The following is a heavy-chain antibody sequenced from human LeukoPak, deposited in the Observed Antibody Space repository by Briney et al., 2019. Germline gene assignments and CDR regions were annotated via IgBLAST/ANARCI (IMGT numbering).Heavy chain of an antibody. J-gene: IGHJ4*02. V-gene: IGHV4-59*01. Sequence: SETLSLTCTVSGGSMSSYYWNWVRQPPGKGLEYIGHFYYSGSTNYNSSLKSRLTISVDTSKNQFSLKLSSVTAADTAVYYCARGVDTSIRYYFDYWGQGTLVTVSS. CDR1: GGSMSSYY. CDR3: ARGVDTSIRYYFDY. D-gene: IGHD5-18*01. CDR2: FYYSGST.